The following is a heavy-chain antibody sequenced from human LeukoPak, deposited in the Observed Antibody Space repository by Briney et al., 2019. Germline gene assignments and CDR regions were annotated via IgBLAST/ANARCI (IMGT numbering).Heavy chain of an antibody. CDR3: ARERGYTPAYYYYYMDV. J-gene: IGHJ6*03. V-gene: IGHV4-4*07. Sequence: SETLSLTCTVSGGSISSYYWSWIRQPAGKGLEWIGRVYTSGSTNYNPSLKSRVTISVDTSKNQFSLKLSSVTAADTAVYYCARERGYTPAYYYYYMDVWGKGTTVTVSS. CDR1: GGSISSYY. CDR2: VYTSGST. D-gene: IGHD5-24*01.